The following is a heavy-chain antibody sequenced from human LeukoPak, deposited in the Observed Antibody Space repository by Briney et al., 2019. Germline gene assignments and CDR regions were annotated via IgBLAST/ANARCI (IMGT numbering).Heavy chain of an antibody. D-gene: IGHD3-3*01. CDR2: MNPNSGNT. CDR3: ARAPLGGYYFSHG. J-gene: IGHJ4*02. CDR1: GYTFTSYD. V-gene: IGHV1-8*03. Sequence: ASVKVSCKASGYTFTSYDINWVRQATGQGVEWMGWMNPNSGNTGYAQKFQGRVTITRNTSISTAYMELSSLRSEDTAVYYCARAPLGGYYFSHGWGQGTLVTVSS.